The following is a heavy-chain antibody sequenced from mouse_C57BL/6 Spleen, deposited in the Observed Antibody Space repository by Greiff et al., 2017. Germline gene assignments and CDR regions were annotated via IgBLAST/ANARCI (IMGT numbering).Heavy chain of an antibody. J-gene: IGHJ4*01. V-gene: IGHV1-82*01. CDR1: GYAFSSSW. D-gene: IGHD2-5*01. Sequence: VQLQQSGPELVKPGASVKISCKASGYAFSSSWMNWVKQRPGKGLEWIGRIYPGDGDTNYNGKFKGKATLTADKSSSTAYMQLSSLTSEDSAVYFCASYSNYESGAMDYWGQGTSVTVSS. CDR3: ASYSNYESGAMDY. CDR2: IYPGDGDT.